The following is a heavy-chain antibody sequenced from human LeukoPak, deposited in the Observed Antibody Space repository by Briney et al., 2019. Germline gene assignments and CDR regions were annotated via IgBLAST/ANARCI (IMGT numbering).Heavy chain of an antibody. Sequence: PGGSLRLSCAASGFTFSDYYMSWIRQAPGKGLEWVSYISSSGSTIYYADSVKGRFTISRDNAKNTLYLQMNSLRAEDTAVYYCAKDGVEDILTGSGVNWFDPWGQGTLVTVSS. J-gene: IGHJ5*02. V-gene: IGHV3-11*04. CDR1: GFTFSDYY. CDR2: ISSSGSTI. CDR3: AKDGVEDILTGSGVNWFDP. D-gene: IGHD3-9*01.